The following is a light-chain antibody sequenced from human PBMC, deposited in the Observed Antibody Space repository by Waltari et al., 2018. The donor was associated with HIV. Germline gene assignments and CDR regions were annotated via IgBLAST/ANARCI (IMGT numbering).Light chain of an antibody. Sequence: QSALTQPASVSGSPGQSITISCAGPTSDIGIFDSVSWYQPPPGRAPQLMIFGVYSRPSGVSSRFSGSKSGNTASLTISGLQAEDEANYYCCSYTAIHTLIFGGGTKLTVL. CDR3: CSYTAIHTLI. CDR1: TSDIGIFDS. J-gene: IGLJ2*01. V-gene: IGLV2-14*01. CDR2: GVY.